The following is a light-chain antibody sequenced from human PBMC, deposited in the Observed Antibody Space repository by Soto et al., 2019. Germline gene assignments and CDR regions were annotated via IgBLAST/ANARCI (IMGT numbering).Light chain of an antibody. CDR2: GAS. CDR3: QQYGSSPPIT. CDR1: QSVSSTS. V-gene: IGKV3-20*01. Sequence: EIVLTQSPGTLSLSPGERATLSCRASQSVSSTSLAWYQQKPGQAPRLLIYGASSRATGIPDRFIGSGSGTDFTLTISRLEPEDFAVYYCQQYGSSPPITFGQGTRLEIK. J-gene: IGKJ5*01.